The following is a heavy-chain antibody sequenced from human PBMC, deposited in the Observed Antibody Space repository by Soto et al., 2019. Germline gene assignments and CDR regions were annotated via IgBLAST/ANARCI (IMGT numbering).Heavy chain of an antibody. CDR1: GGSFSGYY. CDR2: INHSGST. CDR3: ARGGLITCFGY. J-gene: IGHJ4*02. D-gene: IGHD3-10*01. Sequence: SETLSLTCAVYGGSFSGYYWSWIRQPPGKGLEWIGEINHSGSTNYNPSLKSRVTISVETSKNQFSVKLSSVTAADTAVYYCARGGLITCFGYWGQGTLVTVSS. V-gene: IGHV4-34*01.